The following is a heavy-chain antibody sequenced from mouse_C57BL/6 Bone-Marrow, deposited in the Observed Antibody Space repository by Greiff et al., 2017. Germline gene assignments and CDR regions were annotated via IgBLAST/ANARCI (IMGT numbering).Heavy chain of an antibody. D-gene: IGHD1-1*01. CDR1: GFTFSDYG. J-gene: IGHJ3*01. Sequence: EVKLMESGGGLVKPGGSLKLSCAASGFTFSDYGMHWVRQAPEKGLEWVAYISSGSSTIYYADTVKGRFTISRDNAKNTLFLQMTSLRSEDTAMYYCARLGYYGGWDWFAYWGQGTLVTVSA. V-gene: IGHV5-17*01. CDR3: ARLGYYGGWDWFAY. CDR2: ISSGSSTI.